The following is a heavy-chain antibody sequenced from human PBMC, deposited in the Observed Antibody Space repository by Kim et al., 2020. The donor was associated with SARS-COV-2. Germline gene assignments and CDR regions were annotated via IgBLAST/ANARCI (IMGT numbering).Heavy chain of an antibody. CDR3: ARDPDYYYDSSGYCVGTLDY. Sequence: GGSLRLSCAASGFTLSSYSMNWVRQAPGKGLEWVSSISSSSSYRYYADSVKGRFTISRDNAKNSLYLQMNSLRAEDTAVYYCARDPDYYYDSSGYCVGTLDYWRRPALLTASP. CDR2: ISSSSSYR. CDR1: GFTLSSYS. D-gene: IGHD3-22*01. J-gene: IGHJ4*02. V-gene: IGHV3-21*01.